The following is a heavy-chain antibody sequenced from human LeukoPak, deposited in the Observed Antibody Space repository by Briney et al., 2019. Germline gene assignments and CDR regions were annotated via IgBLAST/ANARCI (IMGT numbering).Heavy chain of an antibody. Sequence: SETLSLTCTVSGGSISSSSYYWGWIRQPPGKGLEWIGSIYYSGSTYYNPSLKSRVTISVDTSKNQFSLKLSSVTAADTAVYYCASARNDGPYWAYYYFDYWGQGTLVTVSS. D-gene: IGHD1-1*01. J-gene: IGHJ4*02. CDR2: IYYSGST. CDR1: GGSISSSSYY. V-gene: IGHV4-39*07. CDR3: ASARNDGPYWAYYYFDY.